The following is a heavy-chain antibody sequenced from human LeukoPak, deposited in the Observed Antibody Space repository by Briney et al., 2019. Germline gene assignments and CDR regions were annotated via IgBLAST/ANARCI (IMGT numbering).Heavy chain of an antibody. Sequence: SETLSLTCTVSGGSISSSSYYWGWIRQPPGKGLEWIGSIYYSGSTYYNPSLKSRVTISVDTSKNQFSLKLSSVTAADTAVYYCAGQGFITGTTGYYYMDVWGKGTTVTIS. CDR3: AGQGFITGTTGYYYMDV. J-gene: IGHJ6*03. V-gene: IGHV4-39*01. D-gene: IGHD1-20*01. CDR1: GGSISSSSYY. CDR2: IYYSGST.